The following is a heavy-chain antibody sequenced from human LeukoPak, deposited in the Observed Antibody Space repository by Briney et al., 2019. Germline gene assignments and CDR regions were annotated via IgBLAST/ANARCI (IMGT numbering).Heavy chain of an antibody. V-gene: IGHV4-39*01. Sequence: SETLSLTCTVSGGSISSSSYYWGWIRKPPGKGLEWIGSIYYSGSTYYNPSLKSRVTISVDTSKNQFSLKLSSVTAADTAVYYCARTAVAGTLYWGQGTLVTVSS. CDR1: GGSISSSSYY. D-gene: IGHD6-19*01. J-gene: IGHJ4*02. CDR3: ARTAVAGTLY. CDR2: IYYSGST.